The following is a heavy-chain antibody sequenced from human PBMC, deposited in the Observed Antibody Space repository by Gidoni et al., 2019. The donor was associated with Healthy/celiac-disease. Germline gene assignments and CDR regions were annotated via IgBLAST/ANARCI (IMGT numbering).Heavy chain of an antibody. CDR1: GFSLSNASMD. V-gene: IGHV2-26*01. Sequence: QVTLMESGPVLVIPIETLTLTCTVPGFSLSNASMDASWIRQSAGKPLEWLAHIFSNDEKSYRTSLKSRLAISKDTSKRQVVLTMTDMNPVDTATYYCARRKIVYCGGDCYSVNFDYWGQGTLVTVSS. CDR3: ARRKIVYCGGDCYSVNFDY. CDR2: IFSNDEK. J-gene: IGHJ4*02. D-gene: IGHD2-21*01.